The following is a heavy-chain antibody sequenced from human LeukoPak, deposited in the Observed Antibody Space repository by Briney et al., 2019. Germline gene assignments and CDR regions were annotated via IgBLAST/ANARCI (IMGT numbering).Heavy chain of an antibody. CDR2: IEYDGSNE. CDR1: GFTFSAYG. CDR3: AKGPLAYCTSTSCYYLDY. J-gene: IGHJ4*02. D-gene: IGHD2-2*01. V-gene: IGHV3-30*02. Sequence: PGGSLRLSCAASGFTFSAYGMHWVRQAPGKGLEWVAFIEYDGSNEYYADSVKGRFTISRDNSKNTLYLHMNTLKAEDTAVYYCAKGPLAYCTSTSCYYLDYWGQGTLVTVSS.